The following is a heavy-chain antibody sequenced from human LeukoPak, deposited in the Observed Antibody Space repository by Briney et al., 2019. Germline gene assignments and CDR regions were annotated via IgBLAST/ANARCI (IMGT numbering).Heavy chain of an antibody. Sequence: PSETLSLTCAVYGGSFRGYYWSWIRQAPGRGLEWIGEINHSGSTNYNPSLKSRVTISVDTSKNQFSLKLSSVTAADTAVYYCARLKGYCSGGSCYATLYYYYYMDVWGKGTTVTISS. CDR3: ARLKGYCSGGSCYATLYYYYYMDV. D-gene: IGHD2-15*01. CDR2: INHSGST. V-gene: IGHV4-34*01. CDR1: GGSFRGYY. J-gene: IGHJ6*03.